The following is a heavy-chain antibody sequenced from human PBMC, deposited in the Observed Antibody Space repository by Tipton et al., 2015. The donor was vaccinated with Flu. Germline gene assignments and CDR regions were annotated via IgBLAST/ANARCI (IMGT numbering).Heavy chain of an antibody. CDR2: INPSGGST. CDR3: ARARSIGWGGMDY. CDR1: GSTFTSYY. D-gene: IGHD6-19*01. V-gene: IGHV1-46*01. J-gene: IGHJ4*02. Sequence: QVQLVQSGAEVKKPGASVKVSCKASGSTFTSYYMHWVRQAPGQGLEWMGIINPSGGSTSYAQKFQGRVTMTRDTSTSTDYMELSSLRSEDTAVYYCARARSIGWGGMDYCGQGTLVTVSS.